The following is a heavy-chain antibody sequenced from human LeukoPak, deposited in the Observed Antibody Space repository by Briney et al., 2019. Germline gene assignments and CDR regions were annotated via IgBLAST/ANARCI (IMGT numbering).Heavy chain of an antibody. CDR1: GFTFSDYY. V-gene: IGHV3-23*01. CDR3: ARGRGVLGYNFFDF. Sequence: GGSLRLSCAASGFTFSDYYMSWIRQAPGKGLEWVSAVRGSGTDTDYADSVKGRFSISRDNSKNTLFLQMNSLRADDTAVYYCARGRGVLGYNFFDFWGQGTHVTVSS. D-gene: IGHD5-24*01. CDR2: VRGSGTDT. J-gene: IGHJ4*02.